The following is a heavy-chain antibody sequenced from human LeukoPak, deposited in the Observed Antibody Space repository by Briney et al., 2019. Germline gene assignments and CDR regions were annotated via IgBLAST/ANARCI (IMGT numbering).Heavy chain of an antibody. Sequence: ASVKVSCKASGYTFTGYYMHWVRQAPGQGLEWMGWINPNSGGTNYAQKFQGRVTMTRDTSISTAYMELSRLRSDDTAVYYCARKDSYYDSSGYDYWGQGTLLPVSS. CDR1: GYTFTGYY. CDR3: ARKDSYYDSSGYDY. J-gene: IGHJ4*02. CDR2: INPNSGGT. V-gene: IGHV1-2*02. D-gene: IGHD3-22*01.